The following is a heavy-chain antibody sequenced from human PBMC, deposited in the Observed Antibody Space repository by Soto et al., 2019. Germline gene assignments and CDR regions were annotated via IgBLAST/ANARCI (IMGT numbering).Heavy chain of an antibody. Sequence: GGSLRLSCAASGFSFSNYEMNWVRQAPGEGLEWVSYINSDGSTIYYADSVKGRFTVSRDNSKNTLYLLMNSLSAEDTGLYYCAKVHGSGTYYNFPDYWGQGTLATVS. D-gene: IGHD3-10*01. CDR2: INSDGSTI. V-gene: IGHV3-48*03. J-gene: IGHJ4*02. CDR3: AKVHGSGTYYNFPDY. CDR1: GFSFSNYE.